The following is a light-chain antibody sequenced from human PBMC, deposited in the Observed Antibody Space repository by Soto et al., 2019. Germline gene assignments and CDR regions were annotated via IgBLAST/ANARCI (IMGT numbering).Light chain of an antibody. CDR1: SSDIGGYNY. CDR3: CSNAGRRDV. V-gene: IGLV2-11*01. CDR2: DVD. J-gene: IGLJ1*01. Sequence: QSALTQPRSVSGSPGQSVAISCTGTSSDIGGYNYVSWYQQHPGKAPKVMIYDVDKRPSGVPDRFSGSKSGNTASLTISDLQTEEEADYYCCSNAGRRDVFGTGTKVTVL.